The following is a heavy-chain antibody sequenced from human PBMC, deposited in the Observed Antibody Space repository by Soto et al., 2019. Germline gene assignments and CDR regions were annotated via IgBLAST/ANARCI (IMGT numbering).Heavy chain of an antibody. D-gene: IGHD6-19*01. J-gene: IGHJ3*01. CDR3: ARDSASSGVFT. CDR2: ISRSGTT. CDR1: GVSISSSNW. V-gene: IGHV4-4*02. Sequence: QVQLQESGPGLVKPSGTLSLTCAVTGVSISSSNWWTWVRQPPGEGLEWVGEISRSGTTNYKPSLKSRVSISVDKSRNEFSLHLGSVTAADTAMYYCARDSASSGVFTWGQGTMVTVSS.